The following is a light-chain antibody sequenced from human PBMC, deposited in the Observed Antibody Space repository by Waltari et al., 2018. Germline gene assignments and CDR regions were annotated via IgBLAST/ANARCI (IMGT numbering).Light chain of an antibody. V-gene: IGLV3-21*02. Sequence: SYVLTQPPSVSVAPGETATITCEGNTIGGKGVHWYQQKPGQAPVLVVRDDSDRPSGIPERFSGSHFGNTATRFISRVEAGDEADVFGQMWDVNIDHVIFGGGTKLTVL. CDR3: QMWDVNIDHVI. J-gene: IGLJ2*01. CDR2: DDS. CDR1: TIGGKG.